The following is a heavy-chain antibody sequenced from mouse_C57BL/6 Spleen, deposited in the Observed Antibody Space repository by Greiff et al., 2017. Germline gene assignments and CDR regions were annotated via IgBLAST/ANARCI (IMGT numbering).Heavy chain of an antibody. CDR1: GYAFSSYW. Sequence: QVQLQQSGAELVKPGASVKISCKASGYAFSSYWMNWVKQRPGKGLEWIGQIYPGDGDTNYNGKFKGKATLTADKSSSTAYMQLSSLTSEDSAVYFCARGDDYDGYFDYWGQGTTLTVSS. V-gene: IGHV1-80*01. CDR2: IYPGDGDT. J-gene: IGHJ2*01. D-gene: IGHD2-4*01. CDR3: ARGDDYDGYFDY.